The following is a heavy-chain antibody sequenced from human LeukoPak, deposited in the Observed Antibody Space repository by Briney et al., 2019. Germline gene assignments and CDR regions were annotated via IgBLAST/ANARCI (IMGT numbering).Heavy chain of an antibody. D-gene: IGHD3-22*01. CDR2: INWNGGST. CDR3: ARGVPYYYDSSGYYHWFDP. V-gene: IGHV3-20*04. J-gene: IGHJ5*02. CDR1: GFTFDDYG. Sequence: GGSLRLSCAASGFTFDDYGMSWVRQAPGKGLEWVSGINWNGGSTGYADSVKGRFTISRDNAKNSLYLQMNSLRAEDTAVYYCARGVPYYYDSSGYYHWFDPWGQGTLVTVSS.